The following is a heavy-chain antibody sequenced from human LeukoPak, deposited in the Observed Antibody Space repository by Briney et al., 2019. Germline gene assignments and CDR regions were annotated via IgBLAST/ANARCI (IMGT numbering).Heavy chain of an antibody. D-gene: IGHD6-6*01. V-gene: IGHV3-21*01. J-gene: IGHJ4*02. CDR3: ARGVTSSSSSTTGDY. CDR2: ISSSSSYI. Sequence: SGGSLRLSCAASGFTFSSYSMNWVRQAPGKGLEWVSSISSSSSYIYYADSVKGRFTISRDNAMNSLYLQMNSLRAEDTAVYYCARGVTSSSSSTTGDYWGQGTLVTVSS. CDR1: GFTFSSYS.